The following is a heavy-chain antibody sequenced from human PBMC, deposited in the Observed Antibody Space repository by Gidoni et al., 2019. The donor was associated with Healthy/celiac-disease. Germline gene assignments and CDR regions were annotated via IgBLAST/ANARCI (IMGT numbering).Heavy chain of an antibody. J-gene: IGHJ6*02. V-gene: IGHV4-39*07. CDR1: GGPISSSSYY. Sequence: QLQLQESGPGLVKPSETLSLTCTVSGGPISSSSYYWGWIRQPPGKGRELIGRIYYIGSPSNNPSLKSRVSISVDTAKNQFSLKLSSVTAAETAVYYWARVDSSSGRGRRYYYYGMDVWGQGTTVTVSS. CDR2: IYYIGSP. D-gene: IGHD6-6*01. CDR3: ARVDSSSGRGRRYYYYGMDV.